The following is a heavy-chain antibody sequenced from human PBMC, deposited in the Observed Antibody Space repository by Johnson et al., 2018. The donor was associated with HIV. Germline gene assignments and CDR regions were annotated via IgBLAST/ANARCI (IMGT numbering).Heavy chain of an antibody. CDR3: AKGACGGDCFSHDAFDI. CDR1: GFTFSDYY. V-gene: IGHV3-64*01. D-gene: IGHD2-21*02. Sequence: VQLVESGGGLVKPGGSLRLSCAASGFTFSDYYMSWIRQAPGKGLEWVSYISSNGGSTYYANSVKGRFTISRDNSKNTLYLQMGSLRAEDMAVCYCAKGACGGDCFSHDAFDIWGQGTMVTVSS. CDR2: ISSNGGST. J-gene: IGHJ3*02.